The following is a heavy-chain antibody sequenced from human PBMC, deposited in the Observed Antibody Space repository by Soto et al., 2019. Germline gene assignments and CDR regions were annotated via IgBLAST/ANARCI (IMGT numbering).Heavy chain of an antibody. V-gene: IGHV3-49*03. D-gene: IGHD6-19*01. CDR3: TRDPIAVAGNSDY. CDR2: IRSKAYGGTT. CDR1: GFTFGDYA. J-gene: IGHJ4*02. Sequence: RRLSCTASGFTFGDYAMSWFRQAPGKGLEWVGFIRSKAYGGTTEYAASVKGRFTISRDDSKSIAYLQMNSLKSEDTAVYYCTRDPIAVAGNSDYWGQGTLVTVSS.